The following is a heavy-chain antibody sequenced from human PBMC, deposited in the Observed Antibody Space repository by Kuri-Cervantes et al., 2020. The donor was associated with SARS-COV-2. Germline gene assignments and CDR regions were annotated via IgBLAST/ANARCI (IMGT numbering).Heavy chain of an antibody. CDR2: INPNSGGT. V-gene: IGHV1-2*04. CDR3: AVVVPAATYTYYFDY. D-gene: IGHD2-2*01. CDR1: GYTFTGYY. J-gene: IGHJ4*02. Sequence: ASVKVSCKASGYTFTGYYMHWVRQAPGQGLEWMGWINPNSGGTNYAQKFQGWVTMTRDTSISTAYMELSSLRSEDTAVYYCAVVVPAATYTYYFDYWGQGTLVTVSS.